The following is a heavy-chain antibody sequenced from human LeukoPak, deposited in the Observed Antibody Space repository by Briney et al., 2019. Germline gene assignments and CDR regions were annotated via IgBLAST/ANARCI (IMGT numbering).Heavy chain of an antibody. CDR2: IRSKAYGGTT. V-gene: IGHV3-49*04. CDR1: GFTFGDYA. D-gene: IGHD2-2*01. Sequence: GGSLRLSCTASGFTFGDYAMSWVRQAPGKGLEWVGFIRSKAYGGTTEYAASVKGRFTISRDDSKSIAYLQMNSLKTGDTAVYYCTREDQYYFDYWGQGTLVTVSS. J-gene: IGHJ4*02. CDR3: TREDQYYFDY.